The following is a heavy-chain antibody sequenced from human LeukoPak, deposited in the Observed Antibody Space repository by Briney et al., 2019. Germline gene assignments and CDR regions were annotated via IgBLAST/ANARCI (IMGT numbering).Heavy chain of an antibody. CDR3: TTRLAVAGSNYFDY. V-gene: IGHV3-15*01. CDR1: GFTFSNAW. J-gene: IGHJ4*02. Sequence: PGGSLRLSCAASGFTFSNAWMSWVRQAPGKGLEWVGRIKSKTDGGTTDYAAPVKGRFTISRDDSKNTLYLQMNSLKTEDTAVYYCTTRLAVAGSNYFDYWGQGTLVTVSS. CDR2: IKSKTDGGTT. D-gene: IGHD6-19*01.